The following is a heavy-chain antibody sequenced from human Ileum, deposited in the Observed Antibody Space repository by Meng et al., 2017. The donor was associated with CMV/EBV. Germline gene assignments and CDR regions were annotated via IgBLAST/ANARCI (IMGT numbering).Heavy chain of an antibody. Sequence: GSISSSSYYWGWIRQPPGKGLGWIGSIYYSGSTYYNPSLKSRVTISVDTSKNQFSLKLSSVTAADTAVYYCARDKDSSSSSCWFDPWGQGTLVTVSS. CDR2: IYYSGST. V-gene: IGHV4-39*07. D-gene: IGHD6-6*01. CDR3: ARDKDSSSSSCWFDP. CDR1: GSISSSSYY. J-gene: IGHJ5*02.